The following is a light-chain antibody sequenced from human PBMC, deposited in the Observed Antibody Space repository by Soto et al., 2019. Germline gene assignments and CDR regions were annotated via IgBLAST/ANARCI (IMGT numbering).Light chain of an antibody. J-gene: IGLJ2*01. V-gene: IGLV1-40*01. CDR1: SSNIGAGYD. CDR3: QSYDSSLSVVV. Sequence: QAVVTQPPSVSGAPGHRVTISCTGSSSNIGAGYDVHWYQQLPGTAPKLLIYANSNRPSGVPDRFSASKSSTSASLAITGLQAEDEADYYCQSYDSSLSVVVFGGGTKVTVL. CDR2: ANS.